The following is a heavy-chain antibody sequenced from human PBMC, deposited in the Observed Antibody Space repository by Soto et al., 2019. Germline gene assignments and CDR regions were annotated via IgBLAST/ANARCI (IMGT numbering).Heavy chain of an antibody. CDR3: AKDQSRDPSASYYFDY. D-gene: IGHD3-16*01. CDR1: GFTFSSYA. V-gene: IGHV3-23*01. CDR2: ISGSGGST. Sequence: TGGSMRLSCAASGFTFSSYAMSWVRQAPGKGLEWVSAISGSGGSTYYADSVKGRFTISRDNSKNTLYLQMNSLRAEDTAVYYCAKDQSRDPSASYYFDYWGQGTLVTVSS. J-gene: IGHJ4*02.